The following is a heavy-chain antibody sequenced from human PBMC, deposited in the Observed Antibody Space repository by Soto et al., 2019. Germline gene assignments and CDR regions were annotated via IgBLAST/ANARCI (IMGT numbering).Heavy chain of an antibody. Sequence: EVQLVESGGGLVKPGGSLRLSCAASGFTFSSYSMNWVRQAPGKGLEWVSSISSSSSYIYYADSVKGRFTISRDNAKNSLYLQMNSLRAEDTAVYYCAWFYDFWSGYYPYYFDYWGQGTLVTVSS. J-gene: IGHJ4*02. V-gene: IGHV3-21*01. CDR1: GFTFSSYS. CDR2: ISSSSSYI. CDR3: AWFYDFWSGYYPYYFDY. D-gene: IGHD3-3*01.